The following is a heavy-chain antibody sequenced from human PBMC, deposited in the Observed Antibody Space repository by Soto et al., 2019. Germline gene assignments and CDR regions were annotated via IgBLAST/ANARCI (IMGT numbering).Heavy chain of an antibody. CDR3: ARDIIAAATDNWFDP. CDR2: IWYDGSNK. V-gene: IGHV3-33*01. Sequence: PGGSLRLSCAASGFTFSSYGMHWVRQAPGKGLEWVAVIWYDGSNKYYAGSVKGRFTISRDNSKNTLYLQMNSLRAEDTAVYYCARDIIAAATDNWFDPWGQGTLVTVSS. CDR1: GFTFSSYG. D-gene: IGHD6-13*01. J-gene: IGHJ5*02.